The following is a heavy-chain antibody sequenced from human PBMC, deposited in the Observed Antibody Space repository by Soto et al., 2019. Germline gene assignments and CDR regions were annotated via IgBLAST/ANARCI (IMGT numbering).Heavy chain of an antibody. CDR2: ISAYNGNT. V-gene: IGHV1-18*01. CDR1: GYTFTSYG. Sequence: ASVKVSCKASGYTFTSYGISWVRQAPGQGLEWMGWISAYNGNTNYVQKLQGRVTMTTDTSTSTAYMELRSLRSDDTAVYYCASGPPWYYDFWSGYPGLDYWGQGTLVNVS. J-gene: IGHJ4*02. D-gene: IGHD3-3*01. CDR3: ASGPPWYYDFWSGYPGLDY.